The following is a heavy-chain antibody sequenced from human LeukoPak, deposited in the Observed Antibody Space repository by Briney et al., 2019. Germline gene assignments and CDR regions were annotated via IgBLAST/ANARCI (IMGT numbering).Heavy chain of an antibody. Sequence: GASLRLSCAASGFTFSSYAMSWVRQAPGKGLEWVSAISGSGGSTYYADSVKGRFTISRDNSKNTLYLQMNSLRAEDTAVYYCAKPYYYDSSGFHFDHWGQGTLVTVSS. CDR1: GFTFSSYA. J-gene: IGHJ4*02. D-gene: IGHD3-22*01. CDR3: AKPYYYDSSGFHFDH. CDR2: ISGSGGST. V-gene: IGHV3-23*01.